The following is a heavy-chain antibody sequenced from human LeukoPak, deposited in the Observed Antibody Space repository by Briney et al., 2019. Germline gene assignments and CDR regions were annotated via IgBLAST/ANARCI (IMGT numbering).Heavy chain of an antibody. CDR1: GGSISSGGYS. J-gene: IGHJ3*02. CDR3: ARVDVWGSYRCAFDI. Sequence: PPQTPSLTCAVSGGSISSGGYSWSWIRQPPGKGLEWIGYIYHSGSTYYNPSLKSRVTISVDRSKNQFSLKLSSVTAADTAVYYCARVDVWGSYRCAFDIWGQGTMVTVSS. V-gene: IGHV4-30-2*01. D-gene: IGHD3-16*02. CDR2: IYHSGST.